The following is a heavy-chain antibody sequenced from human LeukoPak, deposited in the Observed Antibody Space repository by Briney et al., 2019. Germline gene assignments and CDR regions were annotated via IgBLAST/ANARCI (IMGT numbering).Heavy chain of an antibody. CDR2: IKSDGSYT. J-gene: IGHJ4*02. V-gene: IGHV3-74*01. Sequence: GGSLRLSCAASGFTFSSYWMHWVRQPPGEGLVWVARIKSDGSYTDFADSVKGRFSISRDNAKSTLYLQMNSLRADDTAMYYCARCYYDSSGYCNGVDYWGQGTLVTVSS. CDR3: ARCYYDSSGYCNGVDY. CDR1: GFTFSSYW. D-gene: IGHD3-22*01.